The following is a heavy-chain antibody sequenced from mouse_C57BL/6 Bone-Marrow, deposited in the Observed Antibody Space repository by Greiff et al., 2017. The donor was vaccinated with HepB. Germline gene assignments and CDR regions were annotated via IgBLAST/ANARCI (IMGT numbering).Heavy chain of an antibody. V-gene: IGHV7-1*01. CDR1: GFTFSDFY. Sequence: EVMLVESGGGLVQSGRSLRLSCATSGFTFSDFYMEWVRQAPGKGLEWIAASRNKANDYTTEYSASVKGRFIVSRDTSQSILYLQMNALRAEDTAIYYCARGEDWYFDVWGTGTTVTVSS. CDR2: SRNKANDYTT. J-gene: IGHJ1*03. CDR3: ARGEDWYFDV.